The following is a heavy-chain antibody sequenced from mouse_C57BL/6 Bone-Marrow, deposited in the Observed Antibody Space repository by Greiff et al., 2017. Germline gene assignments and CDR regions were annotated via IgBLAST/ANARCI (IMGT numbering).Heavy chain of an antibody. CDR2: ISDGGSYT. D-gene: IGHD1-1*01. CDR1: GFTFSSYA. J-gene: IGHJ4*01. V-gene: IGHV5-4*01. Sequence: DVMLVESGGGLVKPGGSLKLSCAASGFTFSSYAMSWVRQTPEKRLEWVATISDGGSYTYYPDNVKGRFTISRDNAKNNLYLQMSHLKSEDTAMYYCGREYYYGSSLLAMDYWGQGTSVTVSS. CDR3: GREYYYGSSLLAMDY.